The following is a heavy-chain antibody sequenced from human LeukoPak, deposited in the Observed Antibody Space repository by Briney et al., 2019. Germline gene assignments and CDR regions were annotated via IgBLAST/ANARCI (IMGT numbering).Heavy chain of an antibody. CDR1: DFIVSSNS. D-gene: IGHD1-26*01. CDR3: ATESYGGA. CDR2: TYSSGST. J-gene: IGHJ4*02. Sequence: GGSLRLSCAASDFIVSSNSMSWVRQAPGKGLEWVSVTYSSGSTHYADSVKGRFTISRDSSKNTLYLQMNSLRAEDTAVYYCATESYGGAWGQGTLVTVSS. V-gene: IGHV3-53*01.